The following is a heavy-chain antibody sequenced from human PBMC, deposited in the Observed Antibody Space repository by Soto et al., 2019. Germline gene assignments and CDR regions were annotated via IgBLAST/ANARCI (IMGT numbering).Heavy chain of an antibody. V-gene: IGHV5-10-1*01. Sequence: GESLKISCKGSGYSFTSYWISWVRQMPGKGLEWMGRIDPSDSYTNYSPSFQGHVTISADKSISTAYLQWSSLKASDTAMYYCARHWGSSSSDYYYYGVDVWGQGTTVTVSS. CDR2: IDPSDSYT. CDR3: ARHWGSSSSDYYYYGVDV. D-gene: IGHD6-6*01. CDR1: GYSFTSYW. J-gene: IGHJ6*02.